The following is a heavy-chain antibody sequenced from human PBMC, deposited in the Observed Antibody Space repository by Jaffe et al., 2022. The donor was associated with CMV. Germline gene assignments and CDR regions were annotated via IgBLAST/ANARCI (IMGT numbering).Heavy chain of an antibody. V-gene: IGHV3-48*03. CDR2: IGGSGDFI. CDR1: GFDFSNHV. J-gene: IGHJ4*02. Sequence: EVQLVQSGGGVVQPGGSLRLSCAASGFDFSNHVMNWVRQAPGKGLEWVAHIGGSGDFINYVDSVKGRFTVTRDNSKNSLFLQMNSLRVEDTAIYYCATLNLRLLDFDHWGQGSLVIVSS. D-gene: IGHD5-12*01. CDR3: ATLNLRLLDFDH.